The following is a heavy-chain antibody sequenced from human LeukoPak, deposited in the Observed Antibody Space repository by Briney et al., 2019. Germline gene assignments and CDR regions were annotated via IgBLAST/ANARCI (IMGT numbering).Heavy chain of an antibody. Sequence: SETLSFTCTVSGGSISSYYWSWIRQPPGKGLEWIGYIYYSGSTNYNPSLKSRVTISVDTSKNQFSLKLSSVTAADTAVYYCARVLGYSSSWHHAFDIWGQGTMVTVSS. J-gene: IGHJ3*02. CDR3: ARVLGYSSSWHHAFDI. D-gene: IGHD6-13*01. CDR1: GGSISSYY. CDR2: IYYSGST. V-gene: IGHV4-59*01.